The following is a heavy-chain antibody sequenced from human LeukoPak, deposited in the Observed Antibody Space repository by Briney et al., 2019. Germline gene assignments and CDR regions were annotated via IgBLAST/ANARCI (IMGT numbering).Heavy chain of an antibody. CDR1: GYTFTSYD. Sequence: ASVKVSCKASGYTFTSYDINWVRQATGQGLEWMGWMNPNSGNTGYAQKFQGRVTMTRNTSISTAYMELSSLRSEDTAVYYCARGPRRQLAAWFDPWGQGTLVTVPS. CDR3: ARGPRRQLAAWFDP. J-gene: IGHJ5*02. D-gene: IGHD6-13*01. V-gene: IGHV1-8*01. CDR2: MNPNSGNT.